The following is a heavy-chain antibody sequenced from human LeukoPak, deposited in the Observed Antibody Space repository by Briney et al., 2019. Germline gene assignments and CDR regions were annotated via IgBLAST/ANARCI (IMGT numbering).Heavy chain of an antibody. J-gene: IGHJ6*03. D-gene: IGHD3-10*02. CDR1: GYTFTGYY. Sequence: GASVKVSCKASGYTFTGYYMHWVRQAPGQGLEWMGWINPNSGNTGYAQKFQGRVTITRNTSISTAYMELSSLRSEDTAVYYCARIMFHYYYMDVWGKGTTVTVSS. CDR3: ARIMFHYYYMDV. CDR2: INPNSGNT. V-gene: IGHV1-8*03.